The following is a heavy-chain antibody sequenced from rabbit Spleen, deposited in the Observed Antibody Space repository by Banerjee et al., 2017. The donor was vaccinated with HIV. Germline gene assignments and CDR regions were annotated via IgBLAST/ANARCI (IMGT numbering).Heavy chain of an antibody. J-gene: IGHJ6*01. D-gene: IGHD8-1*01. V-gene: IGHV1S45*01. CDR1: GFSFSDRDV. CDR3: ARDTGTSFSSYGMDL. Sequence: QEQLEESGRGLVQPEGSLTLTCKASGFSFSDRDVMCWVRQAPGKGLEWIACINTATGKDVYASWAKGLFTISKTSSTTVTLQMTSLTAADTATYFCARDTGTSFSSYGMDLWGPGTLVTVS. CDR2: INTATGKD.